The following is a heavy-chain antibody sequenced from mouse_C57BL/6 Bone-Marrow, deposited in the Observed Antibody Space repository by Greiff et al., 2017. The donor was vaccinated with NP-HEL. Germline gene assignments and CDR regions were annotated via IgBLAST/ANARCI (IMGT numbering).Heavy chain of an antibody. Sequence: QVQLQQPGAELVKPGASVKLSCKASGYTFTSYWMHWVKQRPGQGLEWIGMIHPDSGSTNYNEKFKSKATLTVDKSSSTAYMQLSSLTSEDSAVEYCAPTYYGSSCDYWGQGTTLTVSS. D-gene: IGHD1-1*01. CDR3: APTYYGSSCDY. CDR2: IHPDSGST. J-gene: IGHJ2*01. CDR1: GYTFTSYW. V-gene: IGHV1-64*01.